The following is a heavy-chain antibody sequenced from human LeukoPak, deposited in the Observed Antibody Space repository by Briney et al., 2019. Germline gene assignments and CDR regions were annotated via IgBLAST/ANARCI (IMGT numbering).Heavy chain of an antibody. J-gene: IGHJ4*02. CDR1: GGTFSSYA. Sequence: ASVKVSCKASGGTFSSYAISWVRQAPGQGLEWRGWISTYNGNTNDAQKFLDRVILTRDISSTTAYLELRSLRPDDTAVYFCVRGAPYCDKSACSSPGHHWGQGTLVTVSS. V-gene: IGHV1-18*01. CDR2: ISTYNGNT. CDR3: VRGAPYCDKSACSSPGHH. D-gene: IGHD2-21*01.